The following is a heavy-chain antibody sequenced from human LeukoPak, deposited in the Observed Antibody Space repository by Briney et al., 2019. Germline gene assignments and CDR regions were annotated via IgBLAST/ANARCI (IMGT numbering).Heavy chain of an antibody. Sequence: GGSLRLSCAASGFSFSRHWMHWVRQAPGEGLMWVSRINSDGSSTWYADSVKGRFTISRDNARNTLSLQMSSLGVEDTALYYCARDQDGMGTTMDLWGQGTQVIVSS. J-gene: IGHJ4*02. CDR1: GFSFSRHW. CDR2: INSDGSST. CDR3: ARDQDGMGTTMDL. V-gene: IGHV3-74*01. D-gene: IGHD1-1*01.